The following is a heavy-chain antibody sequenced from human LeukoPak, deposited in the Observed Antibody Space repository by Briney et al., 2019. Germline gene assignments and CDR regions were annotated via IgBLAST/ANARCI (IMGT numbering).Heavy chain of an antibody. J-gene: IGHJ4*02. CDR1: GGSISSSSYY. Sequence: SETLSLTCTVSGGSISSSSYYWGWIRQPPGKGLEWIGSIYYSGSTYYNPSLKSRVTISVDTSKNQFSLKLSSVTAADTAVYYCARDPMAIPHFDYWGQGTLVTVSS. D-gene: IGHD2-21*01. CDR2: IYYSGST. V-gene: IGHV4-39*07. CDR3: ARDPMAIPHFDY.